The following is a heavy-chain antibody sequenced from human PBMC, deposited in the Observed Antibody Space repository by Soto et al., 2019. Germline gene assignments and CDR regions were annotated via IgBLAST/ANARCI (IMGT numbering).Heavy chain of an antibody. CDR2: ISYDGSNK. Sequence: PGGSLRLSCAASGFTFSSYGMHWVRQAPGKGLEWVAVISYDGSNKYYADSVKGRFTISRDNSKNTLYLQMNSLRAEDTAVYYCAKDGTPYYDFWSGYGFMDVWGQGTTVTVSS. CDR3: AKDGTPYYDFWSGYGFMDV. V-gene: IGHV3-30*18. J-gene: IGHJ6*02. CDR1: GFTFSSYG. D-gene: IGHD3-3*01.